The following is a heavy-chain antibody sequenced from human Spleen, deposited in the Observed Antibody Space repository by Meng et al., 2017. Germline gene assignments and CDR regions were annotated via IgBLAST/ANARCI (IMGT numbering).Heavy chain of an antibody. V-gene: IGHV3-74*03. Sequence: GGSLRLSCAASGFTFSSHAMSWVRQAPGKGLEWVSRINSDGSTTAHADSVKGRFTISRDNAKNTMYLQMNSLRDEDTAVYYCARDSRYFQTIDYWGQGTLVTVSS. CDR1: GFTFSSHA. J-gene: IGHJ4*02. CDR2: INSDGSTT. CDR3: ARDSRYFQTIDY. D-gene: IGHD3-9*01.